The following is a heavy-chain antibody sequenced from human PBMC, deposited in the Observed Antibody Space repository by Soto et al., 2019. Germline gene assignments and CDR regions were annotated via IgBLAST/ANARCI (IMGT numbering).Heavy chain of an antibody. CDR3: AKGDFDILTGLDY. Sequence: PGGSLRLSCAASGFRFDGYAMHWVRQAPGKGLEWVAGISWNSVSIGYADSVKGRFTISRDDAKNSLYLQMNSLRTEDTALYYCAKGDFDILTGLDYWGRGTLVTV. CDR1: GFRFDGYA. J-gene: IGHJ4*02. V-gene: IGHV3-9*01. CDR2: ISWNSVSI. D-gene: IGHD3-9*01.